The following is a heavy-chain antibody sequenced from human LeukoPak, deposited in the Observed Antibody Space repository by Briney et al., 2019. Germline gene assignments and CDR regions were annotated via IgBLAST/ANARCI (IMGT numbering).Heavy chain of an antibody. D-gene: IGHD3-22*01. Sequence: GGSLRLSCAASGSTFSSYEMNWVRQAPGKGLEWVSYISSSGSTIYYADSVKGRFTISRDNAKNSLYLQMNSLRAEDTAVYYCARLYKSVWWSSGYYYYFDYWGQGTLVTVSS. J-gene: IGHJ4*02. CDR3: ARLYKSVWWSSGYYYYFDY. V-gene: IGHV3-48*03. CDR1: GSTFSSYE. CDR2: ISSSGSTI.